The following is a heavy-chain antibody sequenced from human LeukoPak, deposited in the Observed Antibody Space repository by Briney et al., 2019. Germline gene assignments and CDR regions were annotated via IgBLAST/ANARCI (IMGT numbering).Heavy chain of an antibody. V-gene: IGHV3-33*01. D-gene: IGHD1-26*01. CDR2: IWYDGSNK. J-gene: IGHJ4*02. CDR1: GLTFSSYG. Sequence: HPGGSLRLSCAASGLTFSSYGMHWVRQAPGKGLEWVAVIWYDGSNKYYADSVKGRFTISRDNAKNSVYLQMNSLRAEDTAVYYCARIWDGYSGSDYWGQGTLVTVSS. CDR3: ARIWDGYSGSDY.